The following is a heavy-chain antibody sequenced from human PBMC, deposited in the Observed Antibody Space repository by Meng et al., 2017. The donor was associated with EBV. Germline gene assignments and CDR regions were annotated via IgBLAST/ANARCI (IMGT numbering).Heavy chain of an antibody. CDR3: ARGVEENGSHYPFDS. V-gene: IGHV7-4-1*02. D-gene: IGHD1-1*01. Sequence: QLVQSGSEWKRPGASVKVSCKASGYTIRNYAINWMLQVPGQGLEWMGWINTYSGKATFAQGFTGRFVFSLDTPVTTAHLQISGLKTKDSAVYYCARGVEENGSHYPFDSWGQGTLVTVSS. J-gene: IGHJ4*02. CDR1: GYTIRNYA. CDR2: INTYSGKA.